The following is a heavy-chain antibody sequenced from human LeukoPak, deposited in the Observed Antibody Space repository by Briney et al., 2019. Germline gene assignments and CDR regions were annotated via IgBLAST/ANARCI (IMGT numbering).Heavy chain of an antibody. J-gene: IGHJ4*02. CDR3: ARTLRWYPRYFDY. V-gene: IGHV3-23*01. D-gene: IGHD4-23*01. Sequence: GGSLRLSCAASGFTFSSYAMSWVRQAPGKGLEWVSAISGSGGSTYYADSVKGRFTISRDNSKNTLYLLMSSLRAEDTAVYYCARTLRWYPRYFDYWGQGTLVTVSS. CDR1: GFTFSSYA. CDR2: ISGSGGST.